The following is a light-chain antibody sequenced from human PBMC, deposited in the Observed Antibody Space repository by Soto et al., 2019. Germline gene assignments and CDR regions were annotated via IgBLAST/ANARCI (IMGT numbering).Light chain of an antibody. CDR2: DVS. CDR3: SSYTRSSTVV. Sequence: QSALTQPASVSGSPRQSITISCTGSNNDVGAYNYVSWYQQHPGKAPKTMIYDVSNRPSGVSNRFSGSKSGNTASLTISGLQAEDEADYYCSSYTRSSTVVFGGGTKLTVL. CDR1: NNDVGAYNY. V-gene: IGLV2-14*03. J-gene: IGLJ3*02.